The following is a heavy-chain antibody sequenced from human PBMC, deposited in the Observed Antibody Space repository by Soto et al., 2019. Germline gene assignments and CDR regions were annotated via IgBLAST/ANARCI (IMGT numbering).Heavy chain of an antibody. CDR3: ASRPPDYYDSSVYAVDLQQ. CDR1: GGTFSSSI. J-gene: IGHJ1*01. V-gene: IGHV1-69*02. Sequence: QVQLVQSGAEVKKPGSSVKVSCKASGGTFSSSIISWVRQAPGQGLEWMGRIIPILDIANYAQKFQGRVTITADKATSTAYMELSSLQSEDTAVYYCASRPPDYYDSSVYAVDLQQWGQGTLVTVSS. CDR2: IIPILDIA. D-gene: IGHD3-22*01.